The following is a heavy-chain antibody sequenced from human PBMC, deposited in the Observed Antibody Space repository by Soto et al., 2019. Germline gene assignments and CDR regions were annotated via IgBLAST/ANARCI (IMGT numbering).Heavy chain of an antibody. CDR2: IYYSGST. CDR3: AKQLLRYHKFDY. Sequence: SDTLSLTCTVSGGSISSYYWSWIRQPPGKGLEWIGYIYYSGSTNYNPSLKSRVTISVDTSKNQFSLKLSSVTAADTAVYYCAKQLLRYHKFDYWGQGTLVTVSS. J-gene: IGHJ4*02. D-gene: IGHD2-15*01. CDR1: GGSISSYY. V-gene: IGHV4-59*08.